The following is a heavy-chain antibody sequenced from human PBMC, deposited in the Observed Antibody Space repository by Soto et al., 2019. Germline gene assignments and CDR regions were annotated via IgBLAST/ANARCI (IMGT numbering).Heavy chain of an antibody. J-gene: IGHJ3*02. CDR2: INHSGSA. CDR3: ARGGGGYCSSTSCYRMDAFDI. CDR1: GESLSGYY. V-gene: IGHV4-34*01. D-gene: IGHD2-2*01. Sequence: SETLSLTCTVSGESLSGYYWSWIRQPPGKGLEWIGGINHSGSANYNPSLETRVTISVDLSKKQFSLKLSSVTAADTAVYYCARGGGGYCSSTSCYRMDAFDIWGQGTMVTVSS.